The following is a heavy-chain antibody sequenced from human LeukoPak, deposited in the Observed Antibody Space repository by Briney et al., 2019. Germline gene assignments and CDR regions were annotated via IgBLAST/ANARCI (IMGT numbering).Heavy chain of an antibody. CDR1: GFTFSDYW. CDR3: ARDPGYSYAEHTDY. V-gene: IGHV3-7*01. Sequence: PGGSLRLSCAASGFTFSDYWMTWVRQAPGKGLEWVANINQDGSEKYYVDSVKGRFTISRDNAKNSLYVQMNTLRVDDTAVYYCARDPGYSYAEHTDYWGQGTLVTVSS. CDR2: INQDGSEK. D-gene: IGHD5-18*01. J-gene: IGHJ4*02.